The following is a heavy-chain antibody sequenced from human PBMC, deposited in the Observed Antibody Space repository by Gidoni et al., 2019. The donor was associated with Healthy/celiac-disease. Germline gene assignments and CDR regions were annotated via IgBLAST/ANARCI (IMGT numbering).Heavy chain of an antibody. Sequence: QVQLQQWGAGLLKPSETLSLTCAVYGGSFSGYYWSWIRQPPGKGLEWIGEINHSGSTNYNPSLKSRVTISVDTSKNQFSLKLSSVTAADTAVYYCARGRGNFWSGYFHYWGQGTLVTVSS. CDR3: ARGRGNFWSGYFHY. CDR1: GGSFSGYY. J-gene: IGHJ4*02. D-gene: IGHD3-3*01. CDR2: INHSGST. V-gene: IGHV4-34*01.